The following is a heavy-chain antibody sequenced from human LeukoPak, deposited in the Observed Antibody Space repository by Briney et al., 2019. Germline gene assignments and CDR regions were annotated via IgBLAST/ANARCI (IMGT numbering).Heavy chain of an antibody. D-gene: IGHD1-26*01. CDR2: INPSGGST. CDR1: GYTFTSYY. Sequence: ASVKVSCKASGYTFTSYYMHWVRQAPGQGLEWMGIINPSGGSTSYAQKFQGRVTMTRDMSTSTVYMELSSLRSEDTAVYYCARACRPSPRQWELPGPTCYWGQGTLVTVSS. V-gene: IGHV1-46*01. J-gene: IGHJ4*02. CDR3: ARACRPSPRQWELPGPTCY.